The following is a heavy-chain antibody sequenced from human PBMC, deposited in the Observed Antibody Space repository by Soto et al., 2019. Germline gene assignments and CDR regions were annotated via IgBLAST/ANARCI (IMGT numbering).Heavy chain of an antibody. CDR2: IYWDDDK. CDR1: GFSLSSSGVG. D-gene: IGHD3-9*01. J-gene: IGHJ4*02. V-gene: IGHV2-5*02. CDR3: ARGGLTTYYSAFFDW. Sequence: QITLKESGPTLVRPTQTLTLTCTFSGFSLSSSGVGVGWIRQPPGKALEWLALIYWDDDKRYSPSLKSRVTITKDPSKSQVVLTVTRLRTVDTASYFCARGGLTTYYSAFFDWWGQGTVVTVSS.